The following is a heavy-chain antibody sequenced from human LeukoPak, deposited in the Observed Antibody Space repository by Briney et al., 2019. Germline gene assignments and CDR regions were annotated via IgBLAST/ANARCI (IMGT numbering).Heavy chain of an antibody. V-gene: IGHV3-30*02. D-gene: IGHD5-18*01. Sequence: GGSLRLSCAASGLTFSSYGMHWVRQAPGKGLEWVAFIRYDGSNKYYADSVKGRFTISRDNSKNTLYLQMNSLRAEDTAVYYCAEDRLVYSYLSFWGQGTLVAVSS. CDR2: IRYDGSNK. CDR3: AEDRLVYSYLSF. J-gene: IGHJ4*02. CDR1: GLTFSSYG.